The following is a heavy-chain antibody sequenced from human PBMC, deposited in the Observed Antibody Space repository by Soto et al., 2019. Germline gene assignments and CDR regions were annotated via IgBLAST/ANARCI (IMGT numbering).Heavy chain of an antibody. Sequence: ASVKVSCKASGYTFTSYAMHWVRQAPGQRLEWMGWINAGNGNTKYSQKFQGRVTITRDTSASTAYMELSSLRSEDTAVYYCAREGDSGYDYDNWFDPWGQGTLVTVSS. V-gene: IGHV1-3*01. J-gene: IGHJ5*02. D-gene: IGHD5-12*01. CDR2: INAGNGNT. CDR1: GYTFTSYA. CDR3: AREGDSGYDYDNWFDP.